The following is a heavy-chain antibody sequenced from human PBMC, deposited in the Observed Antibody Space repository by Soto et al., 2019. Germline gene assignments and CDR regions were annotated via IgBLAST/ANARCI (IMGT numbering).Heavy chain of an antibody. CDR2: IYYSGST. J-gene: IGHJ4*02. CDR1: GGSISSGSYY. Sequence: SETLSPTCTVSGGSISSGSYYWCWIRHPPVKGLEWIGSIYYSGSTYYNPSLKSRVTISVDTSKNQFSLKLSSVTAADTAVYYCASWGYYGSGSYYGDYFDYWGQGILVTAS. CDR3: ASWGYYGSGSYYGDYFDY. D-gene: IGHD3-10*01. V-gene: IGHV4-39*01.